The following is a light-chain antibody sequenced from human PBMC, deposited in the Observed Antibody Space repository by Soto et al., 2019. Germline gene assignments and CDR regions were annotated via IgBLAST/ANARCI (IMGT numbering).Light chain of an antibody. CDR2: EVS. J-gene: IGLJ3*02. Sequence: QSALTQSASVSGSPGQSITISCTGTSSDVGGYNHVSWYQQHSGKVPKVIIYEVSNRPSGVSDRFSGSKSGNTASLTISGLQPEDEADYYCNSYTNTDTFWVFGGGTKLIVL. CDR3: NSYTNTDTFWV. CDR1: SSDVGGYNH. V-gene: IGLV2-14*01.